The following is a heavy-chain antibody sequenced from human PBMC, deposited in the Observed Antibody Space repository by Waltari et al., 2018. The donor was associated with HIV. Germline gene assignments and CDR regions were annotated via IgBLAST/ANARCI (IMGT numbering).Heavy chain of an antibody. D-gene: IGHD3-10*01. V-gene: IGHV3-15*01. J-gene: IGHJ6*02. Sequence: EVQLLESGGGLVKPGGALRLACAASGFIFSNAWGSWVRQAPGKGLEWVGRIKSKTDGGTTDYAAPVKGRFTISRDDSKNTLYLQMNSLKTEDTAVYYCTTLVLLGVGMDVWGQGTTVTVSS. CDR3: TTLVLLGVGMDV. CDR2: IKSKTDGGTT. CDR1: GFIFSNAW.